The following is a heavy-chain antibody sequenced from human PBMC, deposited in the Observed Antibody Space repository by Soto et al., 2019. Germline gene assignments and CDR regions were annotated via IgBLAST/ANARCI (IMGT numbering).Heavy chain of an antibody. CDR2: IIPVFGTP. Sequence: QVQLAQSGAEVKKPGSSVKVSCQASGGTFNTYSINWVRQAPGQGLEWMGGIIPVFGTPNYAQKFQGRLTITADASTRSAYLELTALTSEDTAVYYCARGVRNTHSNFGMHVWGQGTTVIVSS. V-gene: IGHV1-69*01. CDR1: GGTFNTYS. CDR3: ARGVRNTHSNFGMHV. J-gene: IGHJ6*02. D-gene: IGHD3-10*01.